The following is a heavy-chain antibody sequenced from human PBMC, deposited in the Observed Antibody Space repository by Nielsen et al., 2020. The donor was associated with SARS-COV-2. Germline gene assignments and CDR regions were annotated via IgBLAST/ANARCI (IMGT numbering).Heavy chain of an antibody. J-gene: IGHJ3*01. CDR2: IWYDGSNK. CDR1: GFTFSSYG. D-gene: IGHD1-26*01. V-gene: IGHV3-33*01. Sequence: GESLKISCAASGFTFSSYGMHWVRQAPGKGLEWVAVIWYDGSNKYYADSVKGRFTISRDNSRNTLYLQMNSLRAEDTAVYYCARDGVVGSTNTFDVWGQGTVVTVSS. CDR3: ARDGVVGSTNTFDV.